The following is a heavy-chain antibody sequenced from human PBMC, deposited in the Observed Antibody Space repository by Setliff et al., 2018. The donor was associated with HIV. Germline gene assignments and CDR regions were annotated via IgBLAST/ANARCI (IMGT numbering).Heavy chain of an antibody. D-gene: IGHD1-1*01. Sequence: ASVKVSCKASAYTFTSYGISWLRQAPGQGLERMGWISAYNGNTNYAQKLQGRVTMTTDTSTSTAYMELRSLRSDDTAVYFCARMRVFLGTTGTRRVDAFDIWGQGTMVTVSS. CDR3: ARMRVFLGTTGTRRVDAFDI. CDR1: AYTFTSYG. CDR2: ISAYNGNT. J-gene: IGHJ3*02. V-gene: IGHV1-18*01.